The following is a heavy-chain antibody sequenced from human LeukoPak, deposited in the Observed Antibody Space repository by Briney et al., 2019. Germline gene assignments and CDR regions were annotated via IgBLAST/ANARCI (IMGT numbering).Heavy chain of an antibody. D-gene: IGHD5-18*01. CDR2: ISGSGGST. CDR1: GFTFSNYA. CDR3: AKDGYSYGYGFDY. Sequence: GASLRLSCAASGFTFSNYAMSWVRQAPGKGLEWVSAISGSGGSTYYADSVKGRFTISRDNSKNTLYLQMNSLRAEDTAVYYCAKDGYSYGYGFDYWGQGTLVTVSS. V-gene: IGHV3-23*01. J-gene: IGHJ4*02.